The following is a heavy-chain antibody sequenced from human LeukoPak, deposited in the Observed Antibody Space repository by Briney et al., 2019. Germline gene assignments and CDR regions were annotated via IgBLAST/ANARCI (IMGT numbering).Heavy chain of an antibody. CDR2: ISGSGVNT. Sequence: PGGSLRLSCAASGFTFNIYAMTWVRQAPGKGLEWVSIISGSGVNTYSADSVKGRFTISRDNSKNMLYLQMNSLRADDTAVYYYVKGYSGPPGSFDYWGQGTLVAVSS. V-gene: IGHV3-23*01. D-gene: IGHD3-10*01. CDR3: VKGYSGPPGSFDY. J-gene: IGHJ4*02. CDR1: GFTFNIYA.